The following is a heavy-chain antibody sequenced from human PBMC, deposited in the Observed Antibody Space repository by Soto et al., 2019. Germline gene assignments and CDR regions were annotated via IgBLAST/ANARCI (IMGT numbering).Heavy chain of an antibody. J-gene: IGHJ4*02. CDR3: ASLASRGILTGGFDY. Sequence: SETLSLTCTVSGGSISSGGYYWSWIRQHPGKGLEWIGYIYYSGSTYYNPSLKSRVTISVDTSKNQFSLKLSSVTAADTAVYYCASLASRGILTGGFDYWGQGTLVTVSS. CDR1: GGSISSGGYY. CDR2: IYYSGST. D-gene: IGHD3-9*01. V-gene: IGHV4-31*03.